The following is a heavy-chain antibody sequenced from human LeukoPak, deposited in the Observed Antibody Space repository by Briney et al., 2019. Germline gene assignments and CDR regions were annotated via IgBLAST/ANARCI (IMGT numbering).Heavy chain of an antibody. J-gene: IGHJ3*02. CDR2: IYTSGST. CDR3: ARGSRTDGFDI. V-gene: IGHV4-61*02. CDR1: GGSISSGSDY. Sequence: NPSQTLFLPCTVSGGSISSGSDYGRWIRQPAGKGLEWIGRIYTSGSTNYNPSLKSRVTISVDTSKNQFSLKLTAVTAADTAVYYCARGSRTDGFDIWGQGTMVTVSS. D-gene: IGHD1-14*01.